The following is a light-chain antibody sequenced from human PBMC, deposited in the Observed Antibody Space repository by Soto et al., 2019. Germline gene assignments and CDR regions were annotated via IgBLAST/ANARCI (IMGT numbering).Light chain of an antibody. CDR1: SSNIARNG. CDR2: ENN. V-gene: IGLV1-51*02. J-gene: IGLJ3*02. Sequence: QSVLTQPPSVSAAPGQKVTISCSGSSSNIARNGVYWYLQFPGAAPKLLIYENNMRPSGIPDRFSGSKSGTSATLGITGLQTGDEADYYCGTWDESLGAGVFGGGTKLTVL. CDR3: GTWDESLGAGV.